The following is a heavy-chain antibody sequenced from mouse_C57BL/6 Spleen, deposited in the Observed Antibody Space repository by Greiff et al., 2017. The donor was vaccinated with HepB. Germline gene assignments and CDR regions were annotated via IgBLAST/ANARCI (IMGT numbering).Heavy chain of an antibody. CDR1: GFNIKNTY. Sequence: VQLQQSVAELVRPGASVKLSCTASGFNIKNTYMHWVKQRPEQGLEWIGRIDPANGNTKYAPKFQGKDTITEDTSSNTAYLQLSSLTSEDTAIYYCARDYYSSSYPYYFDDWGQGTTLTVSS. V-gene: IGHV14-3*01. D-gene: IGHD1-1*01. CDR3: ARDYYSSSYPYYFDD. CDR2: IDPANGNT. J-gene: IGHJ2*01.